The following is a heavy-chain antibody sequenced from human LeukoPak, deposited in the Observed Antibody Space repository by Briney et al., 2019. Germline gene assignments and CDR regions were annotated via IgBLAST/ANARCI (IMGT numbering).Heavy chain of an antibody. CDR2: VNPSSAGT. Sequence: ASVKVSCKASGYTFTGYYLHWVRQAPGQGLEWVGRVNPSSAGTNYAQKFQGRITMTRDTSISTAYMELNKLTFDDTAVYYCARKDLSGYSSLDYWGQGTLVTVSS. D-gene: IGHD5-18*01. CDR3: ARKDLSGYSSLDY. J-gene: IGHJ4*02. CDR1: GYTFTGYY. V-gene: IGHV1-2*06.